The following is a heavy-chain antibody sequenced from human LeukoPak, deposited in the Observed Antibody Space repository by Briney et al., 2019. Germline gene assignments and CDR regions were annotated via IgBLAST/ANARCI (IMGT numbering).Heavy chain of an antibody. J-gene: IGHJ4*02. CDR1: GFTFSSCA. V-gene: IGHV3-23*01. Sequence: GGPLRLSCAASGFTFSSCAMTWVRQAPGKGLEWVSCISGSGDYTYYADSVKGRFTIPRGNSKNTVYLQMNNLRVEDTALYYCAKGAFERFGEPSDYWGQGTLVSVSS. D-gene: IGHD3-10*01. CDR3: AKGAFERFGEPSDY. CDR2: ISGSGDYT.